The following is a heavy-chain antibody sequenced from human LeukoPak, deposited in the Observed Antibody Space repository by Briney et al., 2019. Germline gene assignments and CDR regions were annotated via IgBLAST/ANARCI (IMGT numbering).Heavy chain of an antibody. CDR2: IWCDGSNK. CDR3: ASEGYGSGSYFWFDP. V-gene: IGHV3-33*01. D-gene: IGHD3-10*01. J-gene: IGHJ5*02. Sequence: GGSLRLSCAASGFTFSSYGMHWVRQAPGKGLEWVAVIWCDGSNKYYADSVKGRFTISRDNSKNTLYLQMNSLRAEDTAVYYCASEGYGSGSYFWFDPWGQGTLVTVSS. CDR1: GFTFSSYG.